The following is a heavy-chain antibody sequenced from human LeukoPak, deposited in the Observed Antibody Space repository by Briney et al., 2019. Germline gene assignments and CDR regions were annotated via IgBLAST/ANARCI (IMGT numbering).Heavy chain of an antibody. D-gene: IGHD6-19*01. CDR2: SSKTGVSS. CDR1: GFTYDSFA. Sequence: GGSLRLSCTASGFTYDSFAMSWVRQAPGKGLEWVSASSKTGVSSYYADSVKGRFTISRDISKNTLYLQMNSLRAEDTAVYYCAKDATVPGQAGRTTTKKYFDYWGQGTLVIVSS. CDR3: AKDATVPGQAGRTTTKKYFDY. J-gene: IGHJ4*02. V-gene: IGHV3-23*01.